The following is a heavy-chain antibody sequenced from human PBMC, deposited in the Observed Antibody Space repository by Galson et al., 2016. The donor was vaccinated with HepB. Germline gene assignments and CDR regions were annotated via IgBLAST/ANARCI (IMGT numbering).Heavy chain of an antibody. J-gene: IGHJ3*01. D-gene: IGHD1-26*01. V-gene: IGHV3-23*01. CDR1: EFIFNNYA. Sequence: SLRLSCAASEFIFNNYAMTWVRQAPGKGLEWVSVISGSGFSTYYADSVKGRFTISRDNSKNTLYLQMNSLRVEDTAVYYCAKASGVGAKGNLWGQGTMVTVSS. CDR2: ISGSGFST. CDR3: AKASGVGAKGNL.